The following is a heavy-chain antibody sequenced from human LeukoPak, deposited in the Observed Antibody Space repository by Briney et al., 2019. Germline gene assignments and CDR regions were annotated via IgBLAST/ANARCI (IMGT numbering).Heavy chain of an antibody. CDR2: IVVGSGNT. V-gene: IGHV1-58*02. Sequence: ASVKVSCKASGSVFTSSAMQWVRQARGQRLEWIGWIVVGSGNTNYAQKFQERVTITRDMSTSTAYMELSSLRSEDTAVYYCAAWPASGSSDWYVPWGQGTLVTVSS. D-gene: IGHD6-19*01. CDR3: AAWPASGSSDWYVP. J-gene: IGHJ5*02. CDR1: GSVFTSSA.